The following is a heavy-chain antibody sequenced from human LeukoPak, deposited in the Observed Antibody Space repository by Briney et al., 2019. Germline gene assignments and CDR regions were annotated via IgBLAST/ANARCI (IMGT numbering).Heavy chain of an antibody. D-gene: IGHD6-19*01. Sequence: PGGSLRLSCAASGFTFSSYWMSWVRRAPGKGLEWVANIKQDGSEKYYVDSVKGRFTISRDNAKNSLYLQMNSLRAEDTAVYYCARPKRGYSSGWWEFDYWGQGTLVTVSS. CDR3: ARPKRGYSSGWWEFDY. CDR1: GFTFSSYW. J-gene: IGHJ4*02. V-gene: IGHV3-7*01. CDR2: IKQDGSEK.